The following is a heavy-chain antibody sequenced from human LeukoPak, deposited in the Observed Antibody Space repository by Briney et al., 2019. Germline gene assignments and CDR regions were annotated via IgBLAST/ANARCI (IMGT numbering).Heavy chain of an antibody. CDR1: GFTFNNYA. Sequence: GGSLRLSCAASGFTFNNYAMSWVRQAPAKGLEWVSTISGSGGSTYYADSVKGRFTISRDNSRTTLYLQMNSLRAEDTAVYYCVKDRAAPATPYNWFDPWGQGTLVTVSS. CDR3: VKDRAAPATPYNWFDP. CDR2: ISGSGGST. J-gene: IGHJ5*02. D-gene: IGHD6-13*01. V-gene: IGHV3-23*01.